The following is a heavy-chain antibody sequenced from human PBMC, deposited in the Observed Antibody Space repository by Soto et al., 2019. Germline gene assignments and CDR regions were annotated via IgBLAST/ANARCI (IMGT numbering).Heavy chain of an antibody. D-gene: IGHD3-10*01. V-gene: IGHV2-5*02. J-gene: IGHJ4*02. CDR1: GFSLSINGVA. CDR2: IYWDDDQ. Sequence: QITLKESGPTLVKPTQTLTLTCTCSGFSLSINGVAVGWIRQPPGQALEWLALIYWDDDQRYNPSLKNRLTITKDTSRNQVVLTMTNMDPVDTATYYCAHKRDVSRGFKYWGQGTLVTVSS. CDR3: AHKRDVSRGFKY.